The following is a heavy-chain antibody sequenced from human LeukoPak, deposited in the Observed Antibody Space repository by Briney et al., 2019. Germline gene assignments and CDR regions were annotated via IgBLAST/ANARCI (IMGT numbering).Heavy chain of an antibody. J-gene: IGHJ6*02. D-gene: IGHD3-10*01. CDR2: IYYSGTT. V-gene: IGHV4-59*08. CDR3: ARLLHSGGYYSSPYYYGMDV. CDR1: GGSISSYY. Sequence: PSETLSLTCTVSGGSISSYYWSWIRQPPGKGLECIGFIYYSGTTNYNPSLKSRVTISVDTSKNQFSLKLSSVTAADTAVYYCARLLHSGGYYSSPYYYGMDVWGQGTMVTVSS.